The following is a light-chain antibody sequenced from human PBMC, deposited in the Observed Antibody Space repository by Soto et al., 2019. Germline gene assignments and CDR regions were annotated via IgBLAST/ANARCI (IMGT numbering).Light chain of an antibody. CDR2: DAS. Sequence: EIVLTQSPATLSLSPGERATLSCRASQSIGLAIAWYQHKPGQAPRLLIFDASQRATGIPARVRGGGSGTDFALSISSLEPEDFAVYYCQQRTDKPPWTFGQGTKGESK. CDR1: QSIGLA. CDR3: QQRTDKPPWT. V-gene: IGKV3-11*01. J-gene: IGKJ1*01.